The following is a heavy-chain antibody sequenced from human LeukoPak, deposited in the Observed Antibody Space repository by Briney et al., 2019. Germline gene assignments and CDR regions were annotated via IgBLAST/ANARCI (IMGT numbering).Heavy chain of an antibody. CDR2: INHSGST. Sequence: SETLSLTCAVYGGSFSGYYWSWIRQPPGKGLEWIGEINHSGSTNYNPSLKSRVTISVDTSKNQFSLKLSSVTAADTAVYYCARESAGSSGWPFDYWGQGTLVTVSS. J-gene: IGHJ4*02. CDR1: GGSFSGYY. D-gene: IGHD6-19*01. V-gene: IGHV4-34*01. CDR3: ARESAGSSGWPFDY.